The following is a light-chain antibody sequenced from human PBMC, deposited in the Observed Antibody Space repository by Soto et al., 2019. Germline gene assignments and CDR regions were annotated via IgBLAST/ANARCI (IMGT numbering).Light chain of an antibody. V-gene: IGKV3-20*01. CDR2: GVS. CDR1: QSVSSNI. Sequence: EIVLTQSPGTLSLSPGERATLSCRASQSVSSNILAWYQQKPGQAPRLLIYGVSNRATGIPDRFSGSGSGTDFTLTISRLEPEDFAVYYCQQYSKTPWTFGQGTKVEVQ. J-gene: IGKJ1*01. CDR3: QQYSKTPWT.